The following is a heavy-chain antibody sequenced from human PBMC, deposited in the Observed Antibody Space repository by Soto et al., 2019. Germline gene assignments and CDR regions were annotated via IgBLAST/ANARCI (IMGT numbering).Heavy chain of an antibody. Sequence: QVHLVESGGGVVQPGGSLRLSCGASGFTFSSSGMHWVRQAPGKGLEWLTVIWSDGSNKYYADSVKGRFTISRDNSKNTLYLEMNSLRAEDTAVYYCARSNRYSRSSHWGGGLDYWGQGTLVTVSS. J-gene: IGHJ4*02. CDR2: IWSDGSNK. CDR3: ARSNRYSRSSHWGGGLDY. V-gene: IGHV3-33*01. D-gene: IGHD6-6*01. CDR1: GFTFSSSG.